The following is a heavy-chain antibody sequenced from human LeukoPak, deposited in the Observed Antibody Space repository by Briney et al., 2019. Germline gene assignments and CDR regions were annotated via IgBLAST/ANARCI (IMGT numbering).Heavy chain of an antibody. V-gene: IGHV4-39*01. CDR3: ASQKDGYSFDY. CDR2: IYYSGST. CDR1: GGSISSSNYF. J-gene: IGHJ4*02. D-gene: IGHD5-24*01. Sequence: SETLSLTCTVSGGSISSSNYFWGWIRQPPGKGLEWIGSIYYSGSTYSNPSLKSRVTISVDTSKSQFSLKLSSVTAADTAVYYCASQKDGYSFDYWGQGTLVTVSS.